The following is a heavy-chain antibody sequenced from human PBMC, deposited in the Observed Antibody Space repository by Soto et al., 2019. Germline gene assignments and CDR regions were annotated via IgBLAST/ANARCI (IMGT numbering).Heavy chain of an antibody. CDR2: IYYSGST. D-gene: IGHD2-15*01. J-gene: IGHJ5*02. V-gene: IGHV4-59*01. CDR3: ARETLGYCSGGSCYNWFDP. Sequence: LSLTCTVSGGSISSYYWSWIRQPPGKGLEWIGYIYYSGSTNYNPSLKSRVTISVDTSKNQFSLKLSSVTAADTAVYYCARETLGYCSGGSCYNWFDPWGQGTLVTVSS. CDR1: GGSISSYY.